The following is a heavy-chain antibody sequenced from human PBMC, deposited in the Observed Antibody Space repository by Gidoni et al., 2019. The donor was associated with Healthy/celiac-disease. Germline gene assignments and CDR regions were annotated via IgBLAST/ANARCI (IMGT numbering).Heavy chain of an antibody. Sequence: QVQLVESGGGVVQPGGALRLSCAASGFPLSSYAMTWVRQAPGKGLGWVAVISYEGSNKYYADSVKGRFTISRDNSKNTLYLQMNSLRAEDTAVYYCARENTQQLGGFDYWGQGTLVTVSS. CDR3: ARENTQQLGGFDY. CDR1: GFPLSSYA. D-gene: IGHD6-6*01. J-gene: IGHJ4*02. V-gene: IGHV3-30-3*01. CDR2: ISYEGSNK.